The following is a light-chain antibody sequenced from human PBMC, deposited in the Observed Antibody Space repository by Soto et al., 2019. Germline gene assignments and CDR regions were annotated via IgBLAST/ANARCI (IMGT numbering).Light chain of an antibody. J-gene: IGLJ2*01. CDR2: QDN. Sequence: SYELAQPPSVSVSPGQTASITCSGDKLGDKYACWYQQKPGQSPVVVIYQDNQRPSGIPERFSGSNSGNTATPTISGTQAMDEADYYCQSWDSSSVLFGGGTQLTVL. V-gene: IGLV3-1*01. CDR1: KLGDKY. CDR3: QSWDSSSVL.